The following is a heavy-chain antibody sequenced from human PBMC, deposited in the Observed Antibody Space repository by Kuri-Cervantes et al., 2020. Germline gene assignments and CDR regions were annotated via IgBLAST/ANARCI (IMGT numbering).Heavy chain of an antibody. D-gene: IGHD3-9*01. CDR1: GYTFTSYD. Sequence: ASVKVSCKASGYTFTSYDINWVRQATGQGLEWMGWMNPSSGNTGYAQKFQGRVTMTRNTSISTAYTELSSLRSEDTAVYYCARGTYYDILTGYLHYYGMDVWGQGTTVTVSS. J-gene: IGHJ6*02. V-gene: IGHV1-8*01. CDR3: ARGTYYDILTGYLHYYGMDV. CDR2: MNPSSGNT.